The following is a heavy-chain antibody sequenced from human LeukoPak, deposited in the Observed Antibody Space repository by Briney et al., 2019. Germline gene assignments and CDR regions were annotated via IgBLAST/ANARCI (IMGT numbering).Heavy chain of an antibody. V-gene: IGHV3-13*04. D-gene: IGHD1-26*01. CDR3: ARAYAGAFDY. CDR2: IATAGDT. Sequence: PGGSLRLSCAASGFTFSSFDMHWVRQATGKGLEWVSAIATAGDTYYPGSVRGRFTTSRENAKNSLYLQMNSLRAGDTAVYYCARAYAGAFDYWGQGTLVTVSS. CDR1: GFTFSSFD. J-gene: IGHJ4*02.